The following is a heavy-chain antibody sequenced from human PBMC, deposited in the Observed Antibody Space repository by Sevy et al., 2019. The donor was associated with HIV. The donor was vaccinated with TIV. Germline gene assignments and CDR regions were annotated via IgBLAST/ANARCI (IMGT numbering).Heavy chain of an antibody. CDR1: GVSITRSY. D-gene: IGHD6-6*01. CDR3: ARGGAGRQFDYYYYMDV. CDR2: VYYTGKT. J-gene: IGHJ6*03. Sequence: SETLSLTCNVSGVSITRSYWNWIRQTPGKGLEWIAFVYYTGKTNYNPSLKSRVTVSLDTSKSQFSLKLGSVTAADTAVYYCARGGAGRQFDYYYYMDVWGKGTTVTVSS. V-gene: IGHV4-59*01.